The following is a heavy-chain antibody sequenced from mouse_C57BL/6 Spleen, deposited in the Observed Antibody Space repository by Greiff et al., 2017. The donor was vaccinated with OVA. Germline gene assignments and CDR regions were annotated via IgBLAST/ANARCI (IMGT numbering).Heavy chain of an antibody. D-gene: IGHD4-1*01. CDR3: ARGNWDFDY. CDR2: ISSGSSTI. Sequence: DVQLVESGGGLVKPGGSLKLSCEASGFTFSDYGMHWVRQAPEKGLEWVAYISSGSSTIYYADTVKGRFTISRDNAKNTLFLQMTSLRAEDTAMYYCARGNWDFDYWGQGTTLTVSS. CDR1: GFTFSDYG. J-gene: IGHJ2*01. V-gene: IGHV5-17*01.